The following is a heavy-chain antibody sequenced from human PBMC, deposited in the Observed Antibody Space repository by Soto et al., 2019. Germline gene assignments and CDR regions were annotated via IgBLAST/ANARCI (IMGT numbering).Heavy chain of an antibody. J-gene: IGHJ4*02. D-gene: IGHD2-21*02. V-gene: IGHV4-31*03. CDR3: ARAYCGGDCYFIHYYFDY. CDR1: GGSISSGGYY. Sequence: QVQLQESGPGLVKPSQTLSLTCTVSGGSISSGGYYWSWIRQYPGKGLEWIGYIYYSGSTYYSPSLRGRVTISVDTSKNQFSLKLSSVTAADTAVYYCARAYCGGDCYFIHYYFDYWGQGTLVTVSS. CDR2: IYYSGST.